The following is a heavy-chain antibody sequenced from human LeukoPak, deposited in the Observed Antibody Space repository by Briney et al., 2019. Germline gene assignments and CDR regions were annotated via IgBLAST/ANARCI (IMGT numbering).Heavy chain of an antibody. V-gene: IGHV3-30*02. J-gene: IGHJ4*02. CDR2: IGYDESKK. Sequence: GGSLRLSCEASGFTFNNFGMHWVRQAPGKGLEWVAFIGYDESKKYYAESVKSRFTISRDDSKNTLYLQMSALKTEDTAVYYCAKNPKAVTISGAPSQGYWGQGTLVTVSS. CDR1: GFTFNNFG. CDR3: AKNPKAVTISGAPSQGY. D-gene: IGHD3-3*01.